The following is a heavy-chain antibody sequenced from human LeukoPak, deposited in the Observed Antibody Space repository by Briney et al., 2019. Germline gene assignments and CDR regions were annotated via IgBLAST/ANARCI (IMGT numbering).Heavy chain of an antibody. CDR1: GFTFSNYA. J-gene: IGHJ4*02. Sequence: PGGSLRLSCAVSGFTFSNYAMSWVRQAPGKGLEWVSGIRGSGGSTYYTDSVKGRFTISRDNPKNTLYLQMNSLRAEDTAVYYCARDTGGYDYWGQGTLVTVSS. D-gene: IGHD5-12*01. V-gene: IGHV3-23*01. CDR2: IRGSGGST. CDR3: ARDTGGYDY.